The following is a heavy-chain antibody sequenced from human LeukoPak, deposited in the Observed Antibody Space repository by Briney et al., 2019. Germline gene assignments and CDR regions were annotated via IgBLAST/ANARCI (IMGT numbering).Heavy chain of an antibody. J-gene: IGHJ5*02. D-gene: IGHD3-10*01. Sequence: GGSLRLSCAASGFTFSSYGMHWVRQAPGKGLEWVAFIRYDGSNKYYADSVKGRFTISRDNSKNTLYLQMNSLRAEDTAVYYCARDVWFGEFDWFDPWGQGTLVTVSS. CDR1: GFTFSSYG. CDR2: IRYDGSNK. CDR3: ARDVWFGEFDWFDP. V-gene: IGHV3-30*02.